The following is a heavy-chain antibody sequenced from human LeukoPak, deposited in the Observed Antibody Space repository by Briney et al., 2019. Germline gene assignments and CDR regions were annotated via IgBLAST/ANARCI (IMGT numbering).Heavy chain of an antibody. CDR3: ASYYYDSSDLYAFDI. Sequence: ASVNVSCKASGGTFSSYAISWVRQAPGQGLEWMGGIIPIFGTANDAQKFQGRVTITADESTSTGYMELSSLRSEDTAVYYCASYYYDSSDLYAFDIWGEGTMVTVS. J-gene: IGHJ3*02. CDR1: GGTFSSYA. V-gene: IGHV1-69*13. CDR2: IIPIFGTA. D-gene: IGHD3-22*01.